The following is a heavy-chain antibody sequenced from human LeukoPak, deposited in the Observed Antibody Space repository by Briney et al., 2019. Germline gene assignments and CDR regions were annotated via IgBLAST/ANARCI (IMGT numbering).Heavy chain of an antibody. Sequence: SETLSLTCTVSDGSISSYYWSWIRQPPGKGLEWIGHIYDSGSTNYNPSLKSRVTISVDMSKNQFSLKLSSVTAADTAVYYCARLSDCSSTSCSVYYFDYWGQGTLVTVSS. J-gene: IGHJ4*02. V-gene: IGHV4-59*12. CDR3: ARLSDCSSTSCSVYYFDY. CDR1: DGSISSYY. CDR2: IYDSGST. D-gene: IGHD2-2*01.